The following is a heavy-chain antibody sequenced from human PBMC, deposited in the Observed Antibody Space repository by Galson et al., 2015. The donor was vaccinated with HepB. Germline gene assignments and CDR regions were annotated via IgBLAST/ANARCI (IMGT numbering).Heavy chain of an antibody. CDR3: ARDQGWFDY. J-gene: IGHJ4*02. Sequence: SETLSLTCTVSGGPISSYYWSWIRQPPGKGLEWIGYIYYSGSTNYNPSLKSRVTISVDTSKNQFSLKLSSVTAADTAVYYCARDQGWFDYWGQGTLVTVSS. CDR2: IYYSGST. D-gene: IGHD2-15*01. V-gene: IGHV4-59*01. CDR1: GGPISSYY.